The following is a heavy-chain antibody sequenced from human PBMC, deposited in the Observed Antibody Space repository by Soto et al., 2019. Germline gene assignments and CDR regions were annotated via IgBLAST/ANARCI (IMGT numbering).Heavy chain of an antibody. Sequence: PGGSLRLSCAASGFTFSSYAMHWVRQAPGKGLEWVAVISYDGSNKYYADSVKGRFTISRDNSKNTLYLQMNSLRAEDTAVYYCAREGYYDSSGYYRHDAFDIWGQGTMVTVSS. CDR1: GFTFSSYA. J-gene: IGHJ3*02. CDR2: ISYDGSNK. V-gene: IGHV3-30-3*01. CDR3: AREGYYDSSGYYRHDAFDI. D-gene: IGHD3-22*01.